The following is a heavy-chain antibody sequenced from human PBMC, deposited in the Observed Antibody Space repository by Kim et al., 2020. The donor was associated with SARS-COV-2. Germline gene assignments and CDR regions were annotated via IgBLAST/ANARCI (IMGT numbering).Heavy chain of an antibody. J-gene: IGHJ6*02. V-gene: IGHV3-53*01. D-gene: IGHD2-2*02. Sequence: RFTISRDNSKNTLYLQRNSLRAEDTAVYYCAREGFSSTSCYTNYYYGMDVWGQGTTVTVSS. CDR3: AREGFSSTSCYTNYYYGMDV.